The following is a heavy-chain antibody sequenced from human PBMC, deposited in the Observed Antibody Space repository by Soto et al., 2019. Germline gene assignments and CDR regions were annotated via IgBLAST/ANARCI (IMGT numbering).Heavy chain of an antibody. Sequence: EVQLVESGGGLVEPGGSLRLSCAASGFPFSNAWMNWVRQAPGKGLEWVGGIKTTAEGGTTDYAAPVKGRFTMSRDDSKNTLYLQMNGLKTEDTAVYYCSKDRCSTLWGQGTPVTVSP. CDR3: SKDRCSTL. J-gene: IGHJ4*02. CDR1: GFPFSNAW. V-gene: IGHV3-15*07. CDR2: IKTTAEGGTT. D-gene: IGHD2-15*01.